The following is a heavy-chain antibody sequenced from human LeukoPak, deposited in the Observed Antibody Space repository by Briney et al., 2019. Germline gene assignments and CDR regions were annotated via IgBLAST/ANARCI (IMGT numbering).Heavy chain of an antibody. CDR1: GGSISSYY. J-gene: IGHJ3*02. D-gene: IGHD4-23*01. CDR2: IYYSGST. CDR3: ARHHYGGNSGAFDI. Sequence: SETLSLTCTVSGGSISSYYWSWIRQPPGEGLEWIGYIYYSGSTNYNPSLKSRVTISVDTSKNQFSLKLSSVTAADTAVYYCARHHYGGNSGAFDIWGQGTMVTVSS. V-gene: IGHV4-59*08.